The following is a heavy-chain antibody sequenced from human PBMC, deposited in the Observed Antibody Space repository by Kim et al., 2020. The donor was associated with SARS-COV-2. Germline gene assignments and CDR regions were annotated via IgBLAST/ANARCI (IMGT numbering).Heavy chain of an antibody. V-gene: IGHV4-34*01. Sequence: SETLSLTCAVYGGSFSGYYWSWIRQPPGKGLEWIGEINHSGSTNYNPSLKSRVTISVDTSKNQFSLKLSSVTAADTAVYYCARVSMNFGYWGQGTLVTVSS. CDR2: INHSGST. J-gene: IGHJ4*02. CDR1: GGSFSGYY. CDR3: ARVSMNFGY.